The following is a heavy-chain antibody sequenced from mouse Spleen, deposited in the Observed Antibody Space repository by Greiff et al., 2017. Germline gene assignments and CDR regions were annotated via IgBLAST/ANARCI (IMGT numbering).Heavy chain of an antibody. Sequence: EVMLVESGGGLVQPGGSMKLSCVASGFTFSNYWMNWVRQSPEKGLEWVAEIRLKSNNYATHYAESVKGRFTISRDDSKSSVYLQMNNLRAEDTGIYYCTRNYRYDDWFAYWGQGTLVTVSA. D-gene: IGHD2-14*01. CDR3: TRNYRYDDWFAY. CDR1: GFTFSNYW. V-gene: IGHV6-6*02. J-gene: IGHJ3*01. CDR2: IRLKSNNYAT.